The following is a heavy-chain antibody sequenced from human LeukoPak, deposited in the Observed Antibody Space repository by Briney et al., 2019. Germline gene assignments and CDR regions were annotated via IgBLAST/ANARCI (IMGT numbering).Heavy chain of an antibody. V-gene: IGHV1-2*02. J-gene: IGHJ3*02. Sequence: ASVKVSCKASGYTFTGYYMHWVRQAPGQGLEWMGWINPNSGGTNYAQKFQGRVTMTRDTSISTAYMELGRLRSDDTAVYYCARGGRYFDWLLYTRDAFDIWGQGTMVTVSS. CDR1: GYTFTGYY. D-gene: IGHD3-9*01. CDR3: ARGGRYFDWLLYTRDAFDI. CDR2: INPNSGGT.